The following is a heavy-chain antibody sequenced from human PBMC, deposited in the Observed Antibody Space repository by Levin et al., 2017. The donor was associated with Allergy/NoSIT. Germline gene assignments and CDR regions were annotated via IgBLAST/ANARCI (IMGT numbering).Heavy chain of an antibody. CDR3: ARGYHCVSNVCHRVFDI. D-gene: IGHD2-2*01. CDR1: GQSFSDYF. J-gene: IGHJ3*02. V-gene: IGHV4-34*01. Sequence: KPSETLSLTCAVSGQSFSDYFWSWIRQTPGKGLEWIGQIDHREDTIYNPSLTSRVTISLDTSKNLFSLKLDSVTAADTAVYYCARGYHCVSNVCHRVFDIWGQGTMATVSS. CDR2: IDHREDT.